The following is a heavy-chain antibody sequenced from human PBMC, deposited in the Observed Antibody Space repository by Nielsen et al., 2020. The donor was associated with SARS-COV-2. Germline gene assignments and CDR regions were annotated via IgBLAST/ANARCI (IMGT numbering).Heavy chain of an antibody. V-gene: IGHV1-3*01. J-gene: IGHJ4*02. CDR2: INAGNANT. D-gene: IGHD2-8*01. CDR1: GYTFISYS. CDR3: ARDRSLTQDIVRLLFDY. Sequence: ASVKVSCKASGYTFISYSMHWVRQAPGQRLEWMGWINAGNANTKYSQKFQGRVTITRDTSASTAYMELSSLRSEDTAVYYCARDRSLTQDIVRLLFDYWGQGTLVSVSS.